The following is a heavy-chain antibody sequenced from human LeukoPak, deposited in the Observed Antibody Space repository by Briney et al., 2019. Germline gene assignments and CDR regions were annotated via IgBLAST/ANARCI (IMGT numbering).Heavy chain of an antibody. J-gene: IGHJ3*02. D-gene: IGHD5-12*01. CDR3: AKDLGGYSGYDFGPTERLGAFDI. Sequence: GSLRLSCAASGFTFSSSAMSWVRQAPGKGLEWVSGIDSSGGSTYYADSVKGRFTISRDNSKNTLYLQMNSLRTEDAAVYYCAKDLGGYSGYDFGPTERLGAFDIWGQGTMVTVSS. CDR1: GFTFSSSA. V-gene: IGHV3-23*01. CDR2: IDSSGGST.